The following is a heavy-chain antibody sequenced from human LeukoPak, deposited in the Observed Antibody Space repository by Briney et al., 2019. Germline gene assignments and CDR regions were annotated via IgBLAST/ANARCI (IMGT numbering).Heavy chain of an antibody. J-gene: IGHJ4*02. Sequence: SETLSLTCSVSGGSISDYYWSWIRQSPGKGLEWIGYIYYSGSTNYNPSLKSRVTILVDTSKNQFSLKLRSVTAADTAVYYCARQGYYGSGSYSNIDYWGQGTLVTVSS. CDR2: IYYSGST. CDR3: ARQGYYGSGSYSNIDY. D-gene: IGHD3-10*01. CDR1: GGSISDYY. V-gene: IGHV4-59*08.